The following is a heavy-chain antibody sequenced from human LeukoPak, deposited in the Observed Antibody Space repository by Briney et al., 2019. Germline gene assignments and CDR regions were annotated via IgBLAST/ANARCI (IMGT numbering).Heavy chain of an antibody. V-gene: IGHV4-4*07. D-gene: IGHD3-10*01. Sequence: PSETLSLTCTVSGAAISDYFWSWIRQPAGKDLEWIGRISTTGSTYFNPSLQSRVRMSVDSSKTHFSLRLSSVTAADTAVYYCARAPYYGSGSRRRDFDYWGQGTMVTVSS. CDR1: GAAISDYF. CDR3: ARAPYYGSGSRRRDFDY. J-gene: IGHJ4*03. CDR2: ISTTGST.